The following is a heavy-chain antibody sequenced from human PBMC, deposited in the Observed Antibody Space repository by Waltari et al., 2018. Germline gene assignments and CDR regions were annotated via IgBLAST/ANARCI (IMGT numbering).Heavy chain of an antibody. CDR2: IIRSTSDI. CDR1: GFTFSTYT. V-gene: IGHV3-21*01. CDR3: ARASIAALGTGAFDI. D-gene: IGHD6-13*01. J-gene: IGHJ3*02. Sequence: EVQLVESGGGLVKPGGSLRLSCAASGFTFSTYTMNWVRPAPGKGLEWVSSIIRSTSDIYYTDSVKGRFAISRDDAQDSLFLQMNSLRAEDTAVYYCARASIAALGTGAFDIWGQGTLVTVSS.